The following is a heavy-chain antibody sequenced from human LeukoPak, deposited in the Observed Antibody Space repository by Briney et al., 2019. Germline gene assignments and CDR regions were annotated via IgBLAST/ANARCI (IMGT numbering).Heavy chain of an antibody. CDR3: ATQYNSWTLAYGY. CDR2: INYSGAT. V-gene: IGHV4-59*08. CDR1: VASLSSDY. J-gene: IGHJ4*02. D-gene: IGHD5-24*01. Sequence: SETLSLTCTVSVASLSSDYWTCVRQAPGKGLEWIGYINYSGATHYNPSLRSRVTMSIDTSKNHFSLQLSSVTAADTAVYYCATQYNSWTLAYGYWGQGTLFTVSS.